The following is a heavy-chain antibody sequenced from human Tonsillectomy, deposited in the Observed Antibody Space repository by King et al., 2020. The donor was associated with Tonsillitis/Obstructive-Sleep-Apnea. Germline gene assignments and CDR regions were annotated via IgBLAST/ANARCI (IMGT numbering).Heavy chain of an antibody. J-gene: IGHJ4*02. D-gene: IGHD4-11*01. CDR3: ARELHEYSNYDGGCEY. CDR2: INPNSGGT. V-gene: IGHV1-2*02. Sequence: VQLVESGAEVKKPGASVKVSCKASGYTFIGYYMYWVRQAPGQGLEWMGWINPNSGGTNYAQKFQGRVTMTRDTSISTAYMELSRLRSDDTAVYYCARELHEYSNYDGGCEYWGQGTLVTVPS. CDR1: GYTFIGYY.